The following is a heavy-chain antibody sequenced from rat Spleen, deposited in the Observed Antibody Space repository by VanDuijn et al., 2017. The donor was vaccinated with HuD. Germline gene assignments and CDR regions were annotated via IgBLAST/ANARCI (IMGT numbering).Heavy chain of an antibody. CDR1: GFTFSNYW. CDR2: VSNDGVNT. J-gene: IGHJ2*01. Sequence: EVQLVETGGGLVQPGKSLKLSCVASGFTFSNYWMYWVRQAPGKGLEWVSSVSNDGVNTYYPDSVKGRFTISRNNAENTVYLQMNSLRSEDTATYYCAKSPLDYWGQGVMVTVSS. D-gene: IGHD3-8*01. V-gene: IGHV5-58*01. CDR3: AKSPLDY.